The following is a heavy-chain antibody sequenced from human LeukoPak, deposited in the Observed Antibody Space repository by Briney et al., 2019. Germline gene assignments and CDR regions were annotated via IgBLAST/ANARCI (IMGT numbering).Heavy chain of an antibody. CDR3: VRGTSAWRGVDY. D-gene: IGHD6-19*01. CDR2: ISPNGETT. J-gene: IGHJ4*02. Sequence: GGSLRLSCAASEFTFSTCWMHWVRQAPGKGLVWVTNISPNGETTYYADSVKGRFTISRDNAKNTLYLEMNSLRAEDTAIYYRVRGTSAWRGVDYWGQGTLVNVPS. CDR1: EFTFSTCW. V-gene: IGHV3-74*01.